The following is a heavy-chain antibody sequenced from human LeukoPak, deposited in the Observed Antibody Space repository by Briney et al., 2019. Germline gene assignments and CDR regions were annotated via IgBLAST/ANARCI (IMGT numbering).Heavy chain of an antibody. V-gene: IGHV1-18*01. CDR2: ISAYNGNT. J-gene: IGHJ4*02. D-gene: IGHD3-22*01. CDR1: GYTFTSYG. CDR3: ARSHYYDSSGYYYHFDY. Sequence: ASVKVSCKASGYTFTSYGISWVRQAPGQGLEWMGWISAYNGNTNYAQKLQGRVTMTTDTSTSTAYMGLRSLRSDDTAVYYCARSHYYDSSGYYYHFDYWGQGTLVTASS.